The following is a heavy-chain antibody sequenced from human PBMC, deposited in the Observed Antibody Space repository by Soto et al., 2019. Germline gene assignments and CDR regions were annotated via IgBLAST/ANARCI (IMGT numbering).Heavy chain of an antibody. D-gene: IGHD3-9*01. CDR3: SRDDSDWFFN. Sequence: SGGSLRLSCAASGFSFSDSAMHWVRQASGKGLEWVGRIRSKHNNYATTYAASVKGRFTISRDDSKKTAYLQMNSLESEDTAVYYCSRDDSDWFFNWGRGTLVTVSS. CDR2: IRSKHNNYAT. V-gene: IGHV3-73*01. CDR1: GFSFSDSA. J-gene: IGHJ4*02.